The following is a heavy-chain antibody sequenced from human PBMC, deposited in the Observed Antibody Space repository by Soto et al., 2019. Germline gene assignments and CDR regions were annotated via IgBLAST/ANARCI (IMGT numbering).Heavy chain of an antibody. CDR2: SSNSGTFS. CDR1: GFTFSDYY. Sequence: PGGSLRLSCEGSGFTFSDYYISWIRQAPGKGLEWISYSSNSGTFSRYADSVKGSFSISRDNTKNLLYLQMNSLRAEDTAVYYCARSGDNYNRLDYWGQGTPVTVSS. J-gene: IGHJ4*02. CDR3: ARSGDNYNRLDY. V-gene: IGHV3-11*06. D-gene: IGHD1-1*01.